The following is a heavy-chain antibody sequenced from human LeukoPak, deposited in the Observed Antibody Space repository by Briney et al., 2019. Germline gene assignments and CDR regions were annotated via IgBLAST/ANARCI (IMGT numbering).Heavy chain of an antibody. Sequence: ASVKVSCKASGYTFTSYDINWVRQATGQGLEWMGWMNPNSGNTGYAQKFQGRVTMTRNTSISTAYMELSSLRSEDTAVYYCARGRGKEYSSSWWGYYYYYMDVWGKGTTVTVSS. CDR1: GYTFTSYD. D-gene: IGHD6-13*01. CDR2: MNPNSGNT. J-gene: IGHJ6*03. V-gene: IGHV1-8*01. CDR3: ARGRGKEYSSSWWGYYYYYMDV.